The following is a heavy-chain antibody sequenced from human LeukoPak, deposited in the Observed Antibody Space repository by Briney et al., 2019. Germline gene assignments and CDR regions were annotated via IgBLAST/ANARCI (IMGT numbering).Heavy chain of an antibody. Sequence: SETLSLTCTVSGGSISSYYWSWIRQPPGKGLEWIGYIYYSGSTNYNPSLKSRVTMSVDTSKNQLSLKLRSVTAADTAVYYCARGGRDGYTLYPLDYWGQGTLVTVSS. CDR3: ARGGRDGYTLYPLDY. J-gene: IGHJ4*02. V-gene: IGHV4-59*08. CDR1: GGSISSYY. D-gene: IGHD5-24*01. CDR2: IYYSGST.